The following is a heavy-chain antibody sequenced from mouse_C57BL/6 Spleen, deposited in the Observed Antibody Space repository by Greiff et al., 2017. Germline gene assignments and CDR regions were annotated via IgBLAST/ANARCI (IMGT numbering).Heavy chain of an antibody. J-gene: IGHJ2*01. Sequence: VKLMESGPGLVAPSQSLSITCTVSGFSLTSYAISWVRQPPGKGLEWLGVIWTGGGTNYNSALKSRLSISKDNSKSQVFLKMNSLQTDDTARYYCARALSRYEPGFDYWGQGTTLTVSS. D-gene: IGHD2-3*01. V-gene: IGHV2-9-1*01. CDR3: ARALSRYEPGFDY. CDR2: IWTGGGT. CDR1: GFSLTSYA.